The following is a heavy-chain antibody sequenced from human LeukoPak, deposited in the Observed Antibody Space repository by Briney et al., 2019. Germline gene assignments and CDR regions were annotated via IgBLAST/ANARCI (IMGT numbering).Heavy chain of an antibody. CDR2: IYYSART. V-gene: IGHV4-31*03. J-gene: IGHJ4*02. CDR3: ARVTSYSSSWYRFDY. CDR1: GGSISSDGYY. Sequence: SQTLSLTCTVSGGSISSDGYYWSWIRPHAEQGLEWNGYIYYSARTYYNPSLKSRVTISVDTSKNQFSLKLSSVTAADTAVYYCARVTSYSSSWYRFDYWGQGTLVTVSS. D-gene: IGHD6-13*01.